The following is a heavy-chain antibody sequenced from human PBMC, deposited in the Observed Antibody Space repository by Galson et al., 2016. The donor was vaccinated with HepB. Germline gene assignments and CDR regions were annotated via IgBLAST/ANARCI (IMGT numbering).Heavy chain of an antibody. J-gene: IGHJ3*01. V-gene: IGHV4-59*01. D-gene: IGHD1-26*01. CDR2: IYYSGST. CDR3: ARSMERVGAFDL. CDR1: GGSFSAYY. Sequence: SETLSLTCAVYGGSFSAYYWTWIRQPPGKGLEWIGYIYYSGSTNYSPSLKSRVTISLDTSKKHFSLKLSSVTAADTAIYYCARSMERVGAFDLWGQGTMVTVSS.